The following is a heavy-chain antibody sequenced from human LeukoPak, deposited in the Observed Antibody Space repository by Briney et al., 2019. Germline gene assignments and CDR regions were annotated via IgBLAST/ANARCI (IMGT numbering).Heavy chain of an antibody. D-gene: IGHD1-26*01. CDR1: GGSFSGYY. CDR3: ARGWVAGYYGMDV. Sequence: SGTLSLTCAVYGGSFSGYYWSWIRQPPGKGLEWIGEINHSGSTNYNPSLKSRVTISVDTSKNQFSLKLSSVTAADTAVYYCARGWVAGYYGMDVWGQGTTVTVSS. CDR2: INHSGST. J-gene: IGHJ6*02. V-gene: IGHV4-34*01.